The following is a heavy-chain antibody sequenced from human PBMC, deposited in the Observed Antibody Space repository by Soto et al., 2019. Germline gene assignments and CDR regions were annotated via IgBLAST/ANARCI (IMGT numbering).Heavy chain of an antibody. J-gene: IGHJ4*02. Sequence: QITLKESGPTLVKPTQTLTLTCTFSGFSLSTSGVGVGWIRQPPGKALEWLALIYWDDDKRYSPSLKSRLTITKDTSKNQVVLTMTNMDPVDTATYYCAHSPGESYFLWRERYCSGGSCYSPEYYFDYWGQGTLVTVSS. V-gene: IGHV2-5*02. CDR2: IYWDDDK. CDR1: GFSLSTSGVG. CDR3: AHSPGESYFLWRERYCSGGSCYSPEYYFDY. D-gene: IGHD2-15*01.